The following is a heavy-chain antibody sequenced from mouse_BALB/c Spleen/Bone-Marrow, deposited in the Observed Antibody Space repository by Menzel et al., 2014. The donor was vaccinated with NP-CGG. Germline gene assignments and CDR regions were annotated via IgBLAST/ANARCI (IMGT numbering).Heavy chain of an antibody. D-gene: IGHD2-1*01. V-gene: IGHV1S137*01. CDR1: GYTFTDYA. Sequence: QVQLQQSGAELVRPGVSVKISCKGSGYTFTDYAMHWVKQSHARSLERIGVISTYYGDASYNQKFKGKATMTVDKSSSTAYMELARLTSEDSAIYYCAREGGNFPWFAYWGQGTLVTVSA. CDR2: ISTYYGDA. J-gene: IGHJ3*01. CDR3: AREGGNFPWFAY.